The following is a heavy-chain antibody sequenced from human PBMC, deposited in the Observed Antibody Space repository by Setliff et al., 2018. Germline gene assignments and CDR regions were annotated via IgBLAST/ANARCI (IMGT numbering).Heavy chain of an antibody. CDR3: ARSPGRGGYYHLTLYY. J-gene: IGHJ4*02. D-gene: IGHD3-22*01. CDR1: GGSFSGYY. V-gene: IGHV4-34*01. Sequence: PSETLSLTCAVYGGSFSGYYWSWIRQPPGKGLEWIGEINHSGSTNYNPSLKSRVTISVDTSKNQFSLKLSSVTAADTAVYYCARSPGRGGYYHLTLYYWGQGTPVTVSS. CDR2: INHSGST.